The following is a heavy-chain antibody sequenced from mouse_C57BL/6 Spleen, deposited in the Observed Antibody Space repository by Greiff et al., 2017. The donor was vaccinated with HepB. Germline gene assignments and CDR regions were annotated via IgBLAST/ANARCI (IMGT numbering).Heavy chain of an antibody. CDR3: ARSGALYVNYAMDY. CDR2: INPNNGGT. CDR1: GYTFTDYN. J-gene: IGHJ4*01. Sequence: EVQLQQSGPELVKPGASVKIPCKASGYTFTDYNMDWVKQSHGKSLEWIGDINPNNGGTIYNQKFKGKATLTVDKSSSTAYMELRSWTSEDTAAYYCARSGALYVNYAMDYWGQGTSVTVSS. D-gene: IGHD2-3*01. V-gene: IGHV1-18*01.